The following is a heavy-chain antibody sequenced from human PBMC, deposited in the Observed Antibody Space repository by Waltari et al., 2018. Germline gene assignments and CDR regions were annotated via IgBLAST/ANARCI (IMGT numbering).Heavy chain of an antibody. Sequence: EVQLVESGGGLVQPGGSLRLSCAASGFTFSSYWMSWVRTAPGQGLEWVANIKQDGSEKYYVDSVKGRFTISRDNAKNSLYLQMNSLRAEDTAVYYCARVRFGYSSSWYTSDLYYFDYWGQGTLVTVSS. CDR3: ARVRFGYSSSWYTSDLYYFDY. CDR1: GFTFSSYW. J-gene: IGHJ4*02. D-gene: IGHD6-13*01. CDR2: IKQDGSEK. V-gene: IGHV3-7*01.